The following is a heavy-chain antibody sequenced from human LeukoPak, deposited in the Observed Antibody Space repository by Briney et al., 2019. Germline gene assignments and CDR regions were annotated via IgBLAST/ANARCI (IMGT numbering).Heavy chain of an antibody. J-gene: IGHJ4*02. Sequence: ASVKVSCKASGYTFTGYYMHWVRHAPGQGLEWMGWINPNSGATNYAQKFQGRVTMNRYTSISTAYMELSRLRSHDTAVYYCARDPGDWASYFDYWGQGTLVTVSS. D-gene: IGHD3/OR15-3a*01. CDR2: INPNSGAT. CDR3: ARDPGDWASYFDY. CDR1: GYTFTGYY. V-gene: IGHV1-2*02.